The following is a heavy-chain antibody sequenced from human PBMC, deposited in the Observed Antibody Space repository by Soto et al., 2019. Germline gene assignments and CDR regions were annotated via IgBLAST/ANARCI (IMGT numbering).Heavy chain of an antibody. J-gene: IGHJ6*02. D-gene: IGHD2-21*02. V-gene: IGHV1-69*06. CDR2: IIPIFGTA. Sequence: SVKVSCKASGGTFSSYAISWVRQAPGQGLEWMGGIIPIFGTANYAQKFQGRVTITADKSTSTAYMELSSLRSEDTAVYYCAYPYCGSDCYSGFHYYYYGMDVWGQGTTVTVSS. CDR3: AYPYCGSDCYSGFHYYYYGMDV. CDR1: GGTFSSYA.